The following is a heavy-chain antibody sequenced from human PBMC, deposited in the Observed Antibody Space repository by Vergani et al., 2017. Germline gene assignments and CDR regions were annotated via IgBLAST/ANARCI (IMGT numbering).Heavy chain of an antibody. Sequence: VQLVESGGGLVQPGRSLRLSCAASGFTFDDYAMHWVRQAPGKGLEWVSGISWNSGSIGYADSVKGRFTISRDNAKNSLYLQMNSLRAEDTALYYCAKDSYSSSPGHFDYWGQGTLVTVSS. CDR1: GFTFDDYA. V-gene: IGHV3-9*01. J-gene: IGHJ4*02. D-gene: IGHD6-6*01. CDR3: AKDSYSSSPGHFDY. CDR2: ISWNSGSI.